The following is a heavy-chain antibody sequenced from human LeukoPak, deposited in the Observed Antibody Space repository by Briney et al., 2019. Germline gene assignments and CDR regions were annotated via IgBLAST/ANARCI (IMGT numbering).Heavy chain of an antibody. CDR2: IKQDGSEK. D-gene: IGHD4-11*01. CDR1: GFTFSSYW. Sequence: GGSLRLSCAASGFTFSSYWMSWVRQAPGEGLEWVANIKQDGSEKYYVDSVKGRFTISRDNAKNSLYLQMNSLRAEDTAVYYCARARGNYGYNWFDPWGQGTLVTVSS. V-gene: IGHV3-7*04. J-gene: IGHJ5*02. CDR3: ARARGNYGYNWFDP.